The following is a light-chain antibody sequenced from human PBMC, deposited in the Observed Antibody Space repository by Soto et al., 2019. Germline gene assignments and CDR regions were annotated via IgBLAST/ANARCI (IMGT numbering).Light chain of an antibody. Sequence: EIVMTQSPATLSVSPGERATLSCRASQSVSSNLAWYQQKPGKAPRRLIYGASTRATGIPARSSGSGSDTEFTLTVMSLLSEDFAVYYCQQYNSWPGAFGQGTKVDIK. J-gene: IGKJ1*01. V-gene: IGKV3-15*01. CDR2: GAS. CDR1: QSVSSN. CDR3: QQYNSWPGA.